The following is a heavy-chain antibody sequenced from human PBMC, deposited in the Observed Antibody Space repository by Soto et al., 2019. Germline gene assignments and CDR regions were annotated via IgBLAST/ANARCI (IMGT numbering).Heavy chain of an antibody. J-gene: IGHJ4*02. CDR1: GYTFTSYY. CDR2: ISAYNGNT. D-gene: IGHD3-22*01. Sequence: ASVKVSCKASGYTFTSYYISWVRQAPGQGLEWMGWISAYNGNTNYAQKLQGRVTMTTDTSTSTAYMELRSLRSDDTAVYCCARHPGNFYDSRGSYYWGQGTRVTVSS. V-gene: IGHV1-18*01. CDR3: ARHPGNFYDSRGSYY.